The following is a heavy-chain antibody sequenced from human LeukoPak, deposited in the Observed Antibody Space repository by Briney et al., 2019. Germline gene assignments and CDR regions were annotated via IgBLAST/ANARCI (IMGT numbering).Heavy chain of an antibody. V-gene: IGHV3-30*18. J-gene: IGHJ4*02. Sequence: PGGSLRLSCAASGFTFSSYGMHWVRQAPGKGLEWVAVISYDGTNKYYADSVKGRFTISRDNSKNTLYLRMNSLRAEDTAVYYCAKADSYGSGSYYLLDYWGQGTLVTVSS. CDR3: AKADSYGSGSYYLLDY. CDR1: GFTFSSYG. D-gene: IGHD3-10*01. CDR2: ISYDGTNK.